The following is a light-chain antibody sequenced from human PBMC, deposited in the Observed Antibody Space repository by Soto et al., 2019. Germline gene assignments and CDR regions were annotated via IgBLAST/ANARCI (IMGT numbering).Light chain of an antibody. J-gene: IGKJ5*01. CDR1: QSVSNY. CDR3: QQRHNWRDT. CDR2: ETS. V-gene: IGKV3-11*01. Sequence: EIVLTQSPATLSLSPGERATLSCMASQSVSNYLSWYQQKPGQAPRLLMYETSRRATGIPARFSGSGSGTDFTLTISSLEPEDFAVYYCQQRHNWRDTFGQGTRLEI.